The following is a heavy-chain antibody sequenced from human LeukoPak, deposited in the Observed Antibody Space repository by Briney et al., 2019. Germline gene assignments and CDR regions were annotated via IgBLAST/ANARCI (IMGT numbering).Heavy chain of an antibody. V-gene: IGHV3-74*01. CDR2: INSDGSST. CDR1: GFTFSGYW. J-gene: IGHJ4*02. CDR3: ASPIAVAGPYYFDY. Sequence: GGSLRLSCAASGFTFSGYWMHWVRQAPGKGLVWVSRINSDGSSTNYADSVKGRFTISRDNAKNTLYLQINSLRAEDTAVYYCASPIAVAGPYYFDYWGQGTLVTVSS. D-gene: IGHD6-19*01.